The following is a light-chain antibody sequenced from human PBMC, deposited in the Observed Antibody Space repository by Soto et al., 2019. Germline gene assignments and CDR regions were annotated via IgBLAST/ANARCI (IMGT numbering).Light chain of an antibody. CDR3: QQYNNWPRT. Sequence: EIMMTQSPATLSVAPGERATLSFRASQSVTSNLAWYQQKPGQAPRPLIYGASTRATGIPARFSGSGSGTEFTLSISSLQSEDFAVYYCQQYNNWPRTFGQGTKVDIK. J-gene: IGKJ1*01. CDR2: GAS. CDR1: QSVTSN. V-gene: IGKV3-15*01.